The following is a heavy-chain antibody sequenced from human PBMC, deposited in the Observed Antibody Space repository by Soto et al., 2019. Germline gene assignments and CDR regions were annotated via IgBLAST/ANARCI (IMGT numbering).Heavy chain of an antibody. CDR2: ISYDGSNK. CDR1: GFTFSSYG. V-gene: IGHV3-30*18. Sequence: QVQLVESGGGVVQPGRSLRLSCAASGFTFSSYGIHWVRQAPGKGLERVEVISYDGSNKYFADSVKGRFTISRDNSQNTLYLQMNSLRAEDTAVYHCAKQVIPHTNGVDSLGQGTMVTVSS. J-gene: IGHJ3*02. D-gene: IGHD2-8*01. CDR3: AKQVIPHTNGVDS.